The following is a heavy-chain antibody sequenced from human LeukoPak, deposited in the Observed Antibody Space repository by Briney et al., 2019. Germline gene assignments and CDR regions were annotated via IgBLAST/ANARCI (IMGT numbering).Heavy chain of an antibody. CDR1: GGTFSSYA. CDR3: AVYGSGSTQFDY. V-gene: IGHV1-69*13. D-gene: IGHD3-10*01. J-gene: IGHJ4*02. CDR2: IIPIFGTA. Sequence: SVKVSCKASGGTFSSYAISWVQQAPGQGLEWMGGIIPIFGTANYAQKFQGRVTITADESTSTAYMELSSLRSEDTAVYYCAVYGSGSTQFDYWGQGTLVTVSS.